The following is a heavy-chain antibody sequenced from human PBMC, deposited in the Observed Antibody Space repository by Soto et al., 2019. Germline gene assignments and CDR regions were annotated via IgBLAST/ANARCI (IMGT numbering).Heavy chain of an antibody. Sequence: GGSLRLSCAASGFTFSSYSMNWVRQAPGKGLEWVSSISSSSSYIYYADSVKGRFTISRDNAKSSLYLQMNSLRAEDTAVYYCARARLNYDILTGYAKNDAFDIWGQGTMVTVSS. D-gene: IGHD3-9*01. CDR3: ARARLNYDILTGYAKNDAFDI. J-gene: IGHJ3*02. CDR2: ISSSSSYI. CDR1: GFTFSSYS. V-gene: IGHV3-21*01.